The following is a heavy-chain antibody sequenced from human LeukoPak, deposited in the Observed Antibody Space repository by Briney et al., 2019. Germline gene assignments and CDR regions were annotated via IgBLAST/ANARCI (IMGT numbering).Heavy chain of an antibody. CDR2: IYYSGST. CDR3: VSGNGYDFRYFDY. D-gene: IGHD5-12*01. CDR1: GGSISSGAYY. V-gene: IGHV4-31*03. J-gene: IGHJ4*02. Sequence: SETLSLTCTVSGGSISSGAYYWSWIRQHPGKGLEWIVYIYYSGSTYYNPSLKSRITISVNKSKNQFSLRLSSVTAADTAVYYCVSGNGYDFRYFDYWGQGTLVTVSS.